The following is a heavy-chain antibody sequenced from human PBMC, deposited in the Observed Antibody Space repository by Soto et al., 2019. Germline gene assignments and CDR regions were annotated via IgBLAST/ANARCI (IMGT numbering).Heavy chain of an antibody. J-gene: IGHJ4*02. CDR2: IIPIFGTA. CDR1: GGTFSSYA. V-gene: IGHV1-69*12. D-gene: IGHD6-13*01. Sequence: QVQLVQSGAEVKKPGSSVKVSCKASGGTFSSYAISWVRQAPGQGLEWMGGIIPIFGTANYAQKFQGRVTITADESTSTAYMELSSLRSEDTAVYYWARGGEQLVPGEYYFDYWGQGTLVTVSS. CDR3: ARGGEQLVPGEYYFDY.